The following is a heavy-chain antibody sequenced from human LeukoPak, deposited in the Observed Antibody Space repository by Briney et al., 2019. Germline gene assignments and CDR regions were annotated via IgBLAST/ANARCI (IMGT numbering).Heavy chain of an antibody. V-gene: IGHV4-59*01. CDR3: AREKESIDYGDSRISWYFDL. CDR1: GGSIRGYY. J-gene: IGHJ2*01. D-gene: IGHD4-17*01. Sequence: SGTLSLTCTVSGGSIRGYYWTWIRQPPGKGLEWIGFIYYSGNTNYNPSLKSRVTISVDTSKNQFSLKLTSVTAADRAVYYCAREKESIDYGDSRISWYFDLWGRGTLVTVSS. CDR2: IYYSGNT.